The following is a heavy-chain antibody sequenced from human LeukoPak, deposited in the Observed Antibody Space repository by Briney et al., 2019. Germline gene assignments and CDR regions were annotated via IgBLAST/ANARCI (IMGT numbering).Heavy chain of an antibody. CDR1: GFTFSNYG. CDR3: AKSPSLQAFDI. CDR2: ISADGGST. V-gene: IGHV3-23*01. J-gene: IGHJ3*02. Sequence: PGGSLRLSCAASGFTFSNYGMSWVRQAPGKGLECVSTISADGGSTYYPDSVKGRFTISRDNSKNTLYLQMNSLSAEDTAIYYCAKSPSLQAFDIWGQGTLVTVSS.